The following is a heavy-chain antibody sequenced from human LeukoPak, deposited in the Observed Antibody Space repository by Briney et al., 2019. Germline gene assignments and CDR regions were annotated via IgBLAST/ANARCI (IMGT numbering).Heavy chain of an antibody. CDR3: APDFWSGYYTDY. CDR1: GFTFSSYA. Sequence: GGSLRLSCAASGFTFSSYAMSWVRRAPGKGLEWVSAISGSGGSTYYADSVKGRFTTSRDNSKNTLYLQMNSLRAEDTAVYYCAPDFWSGYYTDYWGQGTLVTVSS. D-gene: IGHD3-3*01. CDR2: ISGSGGST. J-gene: IGHJ4*01. V-gene: IGHV3-23*01.